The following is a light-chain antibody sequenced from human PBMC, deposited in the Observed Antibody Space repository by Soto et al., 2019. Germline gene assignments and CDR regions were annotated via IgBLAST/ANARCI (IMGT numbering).Light chain of an antibody. CDR2: DNN. J-gene: IGLJ1*01. CDR3: ATLDDSRKGG. Sequence: QSVLTQPPSVSAAPGQKVTISCSGTSSNIGNNYVSWYQQLPGTAPKLLIYDNNKRPQATPDRFYGSKPGTSATSAINGLQYEDEATYFCATLDDSRKGGFGTGTKVTVL. V-gene: IGLV1-51*01. CDR1: SSNIGNNY.